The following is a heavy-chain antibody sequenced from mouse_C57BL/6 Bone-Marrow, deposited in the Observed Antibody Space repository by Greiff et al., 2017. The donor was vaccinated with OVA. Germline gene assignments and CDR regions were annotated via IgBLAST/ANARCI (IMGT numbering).Heavy chain of an antibody. Sequence: EVQLQQSGAELVRPGASVKLSCTASGFNIKDDYMHWVKQRPEQGLEWIGWIDPENGDTEYASKFQGKATITADTSSNTAYLQLSSLTSEDTAVYYFTTPYYGSPAWFAYWGQGTLVTVSA. CDR3: TTPYYGSPAWFAY. CDR1: GFNIKDDY. CDR2: IDPENGDT. V-gene: IGHV14-4*01. J-gene: IGHJ3*01. D-gene: IGHD1-1*01.